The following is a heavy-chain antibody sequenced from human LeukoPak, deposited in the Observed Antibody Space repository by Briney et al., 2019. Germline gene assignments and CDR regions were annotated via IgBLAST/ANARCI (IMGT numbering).Heavy chain of an antibody. D-gene: IGHD6-13*01. CDR2: MNPNSGNT. V-gene: IGHV1-8*02. CDR3: ATTPPGYSSSWQRTFDY. Sequence: ASVKVSCKASGGTFSSYDINWVRQATGQGLEWMGWMNPNSGNTGYAQKFQGRVTMTRNTSISTAYMELSSLRSEDTAVYYCATTPPGYSSSWQRTFDYWGQGTLVTVSS. CDR1: GGTFSSYD. J-gene: IGHJ4*02.